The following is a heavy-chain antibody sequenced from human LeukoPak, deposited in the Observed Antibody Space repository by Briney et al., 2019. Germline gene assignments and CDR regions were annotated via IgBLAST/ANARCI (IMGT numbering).Heavy chain of an antibody. D-gene: IGHD3-10*01. J-gene: IGHJ4*02. CDR2: IYYSGST. V-gene: IGHV4-39*07. Sequence: SETLSLTCTVSGGSISSSSYYWGWIRQPPGKGLEWIGSIYYSGSTYYNPSLKSRVTVSVDTSKNQFSLKLSSVTAADTAVYYCARIGYYDSGTYYGVNDYWGQGTLVTVSS. CDR1: GGSISSSSYY. CDR3: ARIGYYDSGTYYGVNDY.